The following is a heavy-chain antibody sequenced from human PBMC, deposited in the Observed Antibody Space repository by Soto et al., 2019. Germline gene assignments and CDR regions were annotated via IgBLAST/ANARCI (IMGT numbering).Heavy chain of an antibody. V-gene: IGHV3-23*01. J-gene: IGHJ4*02. CDR2: ISGSGGST. CDR1: GFIFSSYA. D-gene: IGHD6-13*01. CDR3: AKTQYSSRWYDREFDF. Sequence: GGSLRLSCAASGFIFSSYAMNWVRQAPGKGLEWVSVISGSGGSTYYADSVKGRFTISRDNSKNTLYLQMNSLRAEDTAVYYCAKTQYSSRWYDREFDFWGQGTPVTVSS.